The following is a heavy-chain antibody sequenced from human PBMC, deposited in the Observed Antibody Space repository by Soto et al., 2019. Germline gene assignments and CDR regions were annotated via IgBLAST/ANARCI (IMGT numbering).Heavy chain of an antibody. CDR3: ARGVGSGTYYNQYKWFDP. D-gene: IGHD3-10*01. CDR2: INTYKGNT. V-gene: IGHV1-18*01. Sequence: GASVKVSCKASGGTFSSYAISWVRQAPGQGLEWMGWINTYKGNTNHAQKLQGRVTMTTDTSTSTAYMELRSLRSDDTAVYYCARGVGSGTYYNQYKWFDPWGQGTLVTVSS. CDR1: GGTFSSYA. J-gene: IGHJ5*02.